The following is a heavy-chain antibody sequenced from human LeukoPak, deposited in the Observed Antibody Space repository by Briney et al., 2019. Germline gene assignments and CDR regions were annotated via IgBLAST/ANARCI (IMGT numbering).Heavy chain of an antibody. CDR1: GGTFSSYA. D-gene: IGHD2-21*02. J-gene: IGHJ4*02. Sequence: SVKVSCKASGGTFSSYAISWVRQARGQGLEWMGGIIPIFGTANYAQKFQGRVTITTDESTSTAYMELSSLRSEDTAVYYCATGTYCSSTLVAYCGGDCCPHDYWGKGTLVTVSS. CDR3: ATGTYCSSTLVAYCGGDCCPHDY. V-gene: IGHV1-69*05. CDR2: IIPIFGTA.